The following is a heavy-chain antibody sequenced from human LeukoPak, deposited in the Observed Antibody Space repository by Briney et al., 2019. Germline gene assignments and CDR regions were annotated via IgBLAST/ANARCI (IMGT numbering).Heavy chain of an antibody. D-gene: IGHD6-13*01. J-gene: IGHJ5*02. Sequence: PGGSLRLSCAASGFTFSSYWMSWVRQAPGKGLEWVANIKQDGSEKYYVDSVKGRFTISRDNAKNSLYLQMNSLRAEDTAVYYCASLIYSSSWSLFDPWGQGTLVTVSS. CDR1: GFTFSSYW. CDR3: ASLIYSSSWSLFDP. CDR2: IKQDGSEK. V-gene: IGHV3-7*01.